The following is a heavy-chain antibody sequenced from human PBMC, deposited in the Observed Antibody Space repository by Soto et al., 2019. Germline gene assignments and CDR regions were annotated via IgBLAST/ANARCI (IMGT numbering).Heavy chain of an antibody. D-gene: IGHD3-16*01. CDR3: AKDRRAGGNSAFYFDF. CDR1: GFNFSNYA. J-gene: IGHJ4*02. CDR2: ISATGGGT. V-gene: IGHV3-23*01. Sequence: GGSLRLSCEASGFNFSNYAMSWIRQAPGRGLEWVSLISATGGGTYYADSVKGRFTISRDNSHNTLYLQVHSLTAEDTAVYYCAKDRRAGGNSAFYFDFWGQGAQGTAPQ.